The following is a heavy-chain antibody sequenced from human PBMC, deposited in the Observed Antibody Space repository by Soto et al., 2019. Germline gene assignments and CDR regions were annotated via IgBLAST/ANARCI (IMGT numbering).Heavy chain of an antibody. J-gene: IGHJ6*02. Sequence: SETLSLTCTVSGGSISSYYWSWIRQPPGKGLEWIGYIYYSGSTNYNPSLKSRVTISRDNAKNTVYLQMNSLRAEDTAVYYCTRVGGSVSGMDVWGQGTTVTVSS. CDR2: IYYSGST. CDR1: GGSISSYY. CDR3: TRVGGSVSGMDV. V-gene: IGHV4-59*12. D-gene: IGHD1-26*01.